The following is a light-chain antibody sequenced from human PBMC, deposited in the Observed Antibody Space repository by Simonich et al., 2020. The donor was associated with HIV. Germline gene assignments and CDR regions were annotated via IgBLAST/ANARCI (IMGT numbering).Light chain of an antibody. CDR1: QSISSY. CDR2: AAS. J-gene: IGKJ1*01. Sequence: DIQMTQSPSSLSASVGDRVTITCRASQSISSYLNWYQQKPGKAPKLRNYAASSLQSGVPSRFSGSGSGTDFTLTISSLQPEDFATYYCQQSYSTPRTFGQGTKVEIK. CDR3: QQSYSTPRT. V-gene: IGKV1-39*01.